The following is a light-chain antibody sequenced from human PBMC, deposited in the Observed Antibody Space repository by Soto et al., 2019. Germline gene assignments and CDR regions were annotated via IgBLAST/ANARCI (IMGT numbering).Light chain of an antibody. CDR2: DAS. J-gene: IGKJ2*01. V-gene: IGKV3-20*01. CDR3: QQYGTSPLMYT. CDR1: QYVTNSF. Sequence: EIVLTQSPGSLSLSPGERATLSCRASQYVTNSFLAWYQQKPGQAPRLLIYDASVRAAGVPDRFSGSGSGTDFTLTISRLEAEYFAVYYCQQYGTSPLMYTFGQGTKLEV.